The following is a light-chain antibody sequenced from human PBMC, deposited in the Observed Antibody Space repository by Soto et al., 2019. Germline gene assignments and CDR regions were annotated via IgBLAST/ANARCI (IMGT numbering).Light chain of an antibody. CDR2: DVS. V-gene: IGLV2-14*03. CDR3: SSYTTSITYV. CDR1: NSDVGGSSY. J-gene: IGLJ1*01. Sequence: ALTQPASVSGSPGQSIAISCTGTNSDVGGSSYVSWYQQHPGMAPKLLIYDVSSRPSGISNRFSGSKSGNTASLTISGLQAEDEADYYCSSYTTSITYVFGTGTKVTVL.